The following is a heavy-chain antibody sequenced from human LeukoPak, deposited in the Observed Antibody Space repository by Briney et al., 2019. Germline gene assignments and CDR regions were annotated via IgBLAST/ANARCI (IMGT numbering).Heavy chain of an antibody. V-gene: IGHV3-33*08. CDR3: ARDIGNSGFNLDY. D-gene: IGHD5-12*01. Sequence: GGSLRLSCVVSGFTFSTHGFPWVRQAPGQGLEWVSVIWHDGGRKEYEDSVRGRFTISRDNSNLYLQMNSVRAEDTAIYYCARDIGNSGFNLDYWGQGTPVTVSS. CDR2: IWHDGGRK. CDR1: GFTFSTHG. J-gene: IGHJ4*02.